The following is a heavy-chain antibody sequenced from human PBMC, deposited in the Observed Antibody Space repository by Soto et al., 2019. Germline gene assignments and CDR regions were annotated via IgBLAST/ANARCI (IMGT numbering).Heavy chain of an antibody. D-gene: IGHD3-10*01. V-gene: IGHV1-69*01. CDR3: ARVQPMVRGVTITGSPVMDV. Sequence: QVQLVQSGAEVTKPGSSVKVSCKPSGGTFSSYTFSWVRQAPGQGLEWMGGIIPLFGTADYAQKFQGRVTISADESTSTTYMELSSLRSDDTAVYYCARVQPMVRGVTITGSPVMDVWGQGTTVTVSS. CDR1: GGTFSSYT. J-gene: IGHJ6*02. CDR2: IIPLFGTA.